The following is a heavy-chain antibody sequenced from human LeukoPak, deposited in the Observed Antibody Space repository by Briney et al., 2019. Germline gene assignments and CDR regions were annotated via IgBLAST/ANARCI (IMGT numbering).Heavy chain of an antibody. CDR3: ARHAGIVVVRGFDY. D-gene: IGHD3-22*01. CDR2: IYYSGST. V-gene: IGHV4-59*08. CDR1: GGSISSYY. Sequence: SSETLSLTCTVSGGSISSYYWSWIRQPPGKGLEWIGYIYYSGSTNYNPSLKSRVTISVDTSKNQFSLKLSSVTAADTAVYYCARHAGIVVVRGFDYWGQGTLVTVSS. J-gene: IGHJ4*02.